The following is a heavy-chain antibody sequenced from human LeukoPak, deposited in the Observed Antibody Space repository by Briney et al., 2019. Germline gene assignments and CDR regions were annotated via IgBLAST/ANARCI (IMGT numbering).Heavy chain of an antibody. CDR3: ARSARESSGYDYPYFDY. J-gene: IGHJ4*02. D-gene: IGHD5-12*01. V-gene: IGHV4-59*01. CDR2: IYYSGST. Sequence: SETLSLTCTVSGGSISSYYWSWIRQPPGKGLEWIGYIYYSGSTNYNPSLKSRVTISVDTSKNQFSLKLSSVTAADTAVYYCARSARESSGYDYPYFDYWGQGTLVTVSS. CDR1: GGSISSYY.